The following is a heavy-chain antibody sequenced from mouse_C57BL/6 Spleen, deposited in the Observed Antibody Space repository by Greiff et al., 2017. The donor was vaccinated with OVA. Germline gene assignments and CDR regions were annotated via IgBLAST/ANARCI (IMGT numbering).Heavy chain of an antibody. V-gene: IGHV1-64*01. CDR1: GYTFTSYW. D-gene: IGHD4-1*01. Sequence: VQLQQPGAELVKPGASVKLSCKASGYTFTSYWMYWVKQRPGQGLEWIVMIHPNSGSTNYNEKFKSKATLTVDKTSSTAYMQLSSLTSEDSAVYYCARTGTFDYWGQGTTLTVSS. CDR3: ARTGTFDY. CDR2: IHPNSGST. J-gene: IGHJ2*01.